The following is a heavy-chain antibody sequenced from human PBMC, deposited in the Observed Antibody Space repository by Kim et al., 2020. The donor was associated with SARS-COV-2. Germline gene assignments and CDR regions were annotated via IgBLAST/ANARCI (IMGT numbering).Heavy chain of an antibody. CDR2: IYHSGST. CDR1: GGSISSSNW. CDR3: ARGLTVTTDYYYCMDV. D-gene: IGHD4-17*01. V-gene: IGHV4-4*02. Sequence: SETLSLTCAVSGGSISSSNWWSWVRQPPGKGLEWIGEIYHSGSTNYNPSLKSRVTISVDKSKNQFSLKLSSVTAADTAVYYCARGLTVTTDYYYCMDVWGQGTTVTVSS. J-gene: IGHJ6*02.